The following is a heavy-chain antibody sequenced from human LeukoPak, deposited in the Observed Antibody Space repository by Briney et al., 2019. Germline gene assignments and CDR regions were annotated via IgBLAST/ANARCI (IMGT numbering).Heavy chain of an antibody. Sequence: GGSLRLSCAASGFTVSSNYTSWVRQAPGKGLEWVSVIYSGGSTYYVDSVKGRFTISRHNSKNTLYLQMNSLRAEDTAVYYCARWAFYYFDYWGQGTLVTVSS. D-gene: IGHD3-3*01. CDR3: ARWAFYYFDY. J-gene: IGHJ4*02. V-gene: IGHV3-53*04. CDR2: IYSGGST. CDR1: GFTVSSNY.